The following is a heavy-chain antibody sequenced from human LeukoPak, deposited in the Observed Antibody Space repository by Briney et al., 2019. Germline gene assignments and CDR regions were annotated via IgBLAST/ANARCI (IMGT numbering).Heavy chain of an antibody. V-gene: IGHV4-39*01. CDR1: GGSISGYY. D-gene: IGHD2-2*01. J-gene: IGHJ4*02. Sequence: PSETLSLTCTVSGGSISGYYWGWIRQPPGKGLEWIGSIYYSGSTYYNPSLKSRVTISVDTSKNQFSLKLSSVTAADTAVYYCASPNWDIVVVPAAIRPFDYWGQGTLVTVSS. CDR2: IYYSGST. CDR3: ASPNWDIVVVPAAIRPFDY.